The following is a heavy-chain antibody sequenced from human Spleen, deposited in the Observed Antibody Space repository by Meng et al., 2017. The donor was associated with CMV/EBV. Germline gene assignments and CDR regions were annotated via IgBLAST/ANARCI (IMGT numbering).Heavy chain of an antibody. V-gene: IGHV3-48*03. D-gene: IGHD1-26*01. J-gene: IGHJ4*02. CDR1: GFRFDDHA. Sequence: GGSLRLSCAASGFRFDDHAMHWVRRVPGKGLEWVSYISSSGSTIYYADSVKGRFTISRDNAKNSLYLQMNSLRAEDTAVYYCSVTSGGGSYYFRDYWGQGTLVTVSS. CDR3: SVTSGGGSYYFRDY. CDR2: ISSSGSTI.